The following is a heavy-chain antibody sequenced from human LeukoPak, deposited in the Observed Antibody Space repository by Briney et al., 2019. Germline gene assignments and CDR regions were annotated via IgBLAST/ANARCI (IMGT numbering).Heavy chain of an antibody. D-gene: IGHD6-19*01. Sequence: ASVKVSCKASGHTLTTYGINWVRQAPGQGLEWMGWISTYNGDTKYTQRLQGRVTLTSDTSTDTGYMEVRSLKSDDTAVYYCARDLAFLAVPAANVWFDPWGQGTLVIVSS. CDR1: GHTLTTYG. J-gene: IGHJ5*02. CDR2: ISTYNGDT. V-gene: IGHV1-18*01. CDR3: ARDLAFLAVPAANVWFDP.